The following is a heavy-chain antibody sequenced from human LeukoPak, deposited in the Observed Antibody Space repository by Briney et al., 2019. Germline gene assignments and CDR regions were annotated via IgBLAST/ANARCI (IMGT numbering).Heavy chain of an antibody. Sequence: SVKVSCKASGGTFSSYAISWVRQAPGQGLEWMGGIIPIFGTANYAQKFQGRVTITADESTSTAYMELSSLRSEDTAVYYRARTGYYRYYYYGMDVWGQGTTVTVSS. V-gene: IGHV1-69*01. CDR3: ARTGYYRYYYYGMDV. J-gene: IGHJ6*02. CDR2: IIPIFGTA. D-gene: IGHD3/OR15-3a*01. CDR1: GGTFSSYA.